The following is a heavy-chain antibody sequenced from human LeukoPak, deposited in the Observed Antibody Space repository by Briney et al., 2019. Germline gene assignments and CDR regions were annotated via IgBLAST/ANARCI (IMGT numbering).Heavy chain of an antibody. CDR2: IYYSGST. D-gene: IGHD2-2*01. J-gene: IGHJ3*02. V-gene: IGHV4-59*01. Sequence: SETLSLTCTVSGGSISSYYWSWIRQPPGKGLEWIGYIYYSGSTNYNPSLKSRVTISVDTSKNQFSLKLSSVTAADTAVYYCARDTHGYCRSTSCYVDAFDIWGQGTMVTVSS. CDR1: GGSISSYY. CDR3: ARDTHGYCRSTSCYVDAFDI.